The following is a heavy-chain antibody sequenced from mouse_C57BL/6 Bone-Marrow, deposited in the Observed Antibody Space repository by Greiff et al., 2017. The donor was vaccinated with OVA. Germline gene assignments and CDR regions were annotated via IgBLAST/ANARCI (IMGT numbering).Heavy chain of an antibody. V-gene: IGHV1-22*01. CDR2: INPNNGT. CDR3: ARPHYYGSSYCLYFDV. Sequence: EVKLMESGPELVKPGASVKMSCKASGYTFTDYNMHWVKQSHGKSLEWIGYINPNNGTSYNQKFKGKATLTVNKSSSTAYMELRSLTSEDSAVYYCARPHYYGSSYCLYFDVWGTGTTVTVSS. CDR1: GYTFTDYN. J-gene: IGHJ1*03. D-gene: IGHD1-1*01.